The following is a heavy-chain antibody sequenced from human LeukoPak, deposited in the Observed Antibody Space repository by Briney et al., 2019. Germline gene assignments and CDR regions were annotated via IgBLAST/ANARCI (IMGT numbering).Heavy chain of an antibody. Sequence: ASVKVSCKASGYTFTSYYMHWVRQAPGQGLEWMGIINPSGGSTSYAQKFQGRVTMTRDMSTSTVYMELSSLRSEDTAVYYCARVNYDILTGYPYNWFDPWGQGTLVTVSS. CDR3: ARVNYDILTGYPYNWFDP. CDR2: INPSGGST. CDR1: GYTFTSYY. J-gene: IGHJ5*02. V-gene: IGHV1-46*01. D-gene: IGHD3-9*01.